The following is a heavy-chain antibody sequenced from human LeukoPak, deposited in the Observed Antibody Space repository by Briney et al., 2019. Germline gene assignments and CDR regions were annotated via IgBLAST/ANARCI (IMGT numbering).Heavy chain of an antibody. Sequence: GGSLRLSCAASGFTFSSYAMHWVRQAPGKGLEWVAVISYDGSNKYYADSVKGRFTISRDNSKNTLYLQMNSLRAEDTAVYYCARDGAGSSSSDWFDPWGQGTLVTVSS. V-gene: IGHV3-30*04. CDR1: GFTFSSYA. CDR3: ARDGAGSSSSDWFDP. CDR2: ISYDGSNK. D-gene: IGHD6-6*01. J-gene: IGHJ5*02.